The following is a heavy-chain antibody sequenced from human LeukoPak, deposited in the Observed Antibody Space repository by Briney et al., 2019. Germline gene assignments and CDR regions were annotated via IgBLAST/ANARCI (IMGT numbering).Heavy chain of an antibody. CDR3: ARQSGLYSHGNGGPLAYKMDV. Sequence: GESLKISCKASGYSFSSHWLGWVRQRPGKGLEWMGIIFPDDSDTRYSPSFQGQVTISVDKSINTAYLQWTTLKVSDSGMYYCARQSGLYSHGNGGPLAYKMDVWGQGTTVIVSS. V-gene: IGHV5-51*01. CDR1: GYSFSSHW. D-gene: IGHD2-8*01. J-gene: IGHJ6*02. CDR2: IFPDDSDT.